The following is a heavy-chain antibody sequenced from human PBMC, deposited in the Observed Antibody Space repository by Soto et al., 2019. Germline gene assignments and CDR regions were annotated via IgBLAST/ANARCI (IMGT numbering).Heavy chain of an antibody. CDR3: ARREIQGPIDY. CDR2: IYYSGTT. D-gene: IGHD1-26*01. J-gene: IGHJ4*02. CDR1: GYSISSSNW. Sequence: SETLSLTCAVSGYSISSSNWWGWIRQPPGKGLECIGYIYYSGTTYYNPSLKSRVTMSVDTSKNQFSLKLTSVTAVDTAVYYCARREIQGPIDYWGQGTLVT. V-gene: IGHV4-28*01.